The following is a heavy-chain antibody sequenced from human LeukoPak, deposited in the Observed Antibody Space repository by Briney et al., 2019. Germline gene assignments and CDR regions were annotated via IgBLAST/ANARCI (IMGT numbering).Heavy chain of an antibody. V-gene: IGHV1-69*13. Sequence: SVKVSCKASGGTFSSYAISWVRQAPGQGLEWTGGIIPIFGTANYAQKFQGRVTITADESTSTAYMELSSLRSEDTAVYYCAPQDGYNPMPVDYWGKGTLVTASS. CDR1: GGTFSSYA. CDR2: IIPIFGTA. D-gene: IGHD5-24*01. J-gene: IGHJ4*02. CDR3: APQDGYNPMPVDY.